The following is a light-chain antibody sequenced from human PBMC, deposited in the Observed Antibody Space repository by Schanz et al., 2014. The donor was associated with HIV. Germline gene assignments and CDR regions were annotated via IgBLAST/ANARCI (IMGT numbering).Light chain of an antibody. Sequence: QSLLTRPPSASGIPGQTVTISCSGSRSTLERTPVDWYQHLPGTAPKLLIYRNNQRPSGVPDRFSGSKSGTSASLAISGLRSEDEADYYCAARDDSLSGPVFGGGTKLTVL. CDR1: RSTLERTP. V-gene: IGLV1-47*01. J-gene: IGLJ2*01. CDR3: AARDDSLSGPV. CDR2: RNN.